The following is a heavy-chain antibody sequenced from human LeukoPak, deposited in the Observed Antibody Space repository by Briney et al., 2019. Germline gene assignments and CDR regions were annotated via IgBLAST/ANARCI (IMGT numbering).Heavy chain of an antibody. D-gene: IGHD5-12*01. CDR3: ARDVVRGDSGYDYNAFDI. Sequence: PSETLSLTCTVSGGSTSSSGYYWNWIRQHPGKGLEWIGYIYHSGSTYYNPSLKSRVITSADTSKNQFSLKLSSVTAADTAVYYCARDVVRGDSGYDYNAFDIWGQGTMVTVSS. V-gene: IGHV4-31*03. CDR1: GGSTSSSGYY. J-gene: IGHJ3*02. CDR2: IYHSGST.